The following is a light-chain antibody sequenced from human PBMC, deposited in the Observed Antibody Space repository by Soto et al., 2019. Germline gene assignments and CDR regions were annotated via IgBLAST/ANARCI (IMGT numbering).Light chain of an antibody. CDR1: QDVSRF. J-gene: IGKJ3*01. CDR2: AAS. V-gene: IGKV1-9*01. CDR3: QQLNSYVFT. Sequence: DIQLTQSPSFLSASVGDRVTISCRASQDVSRFLAWYQQKPGKAPNLLIYAASTLQSGVPSRFSGRGSGTEFTLTISSLQPEDFATYYCQQLNSYVFTFGPGTKVDIK.